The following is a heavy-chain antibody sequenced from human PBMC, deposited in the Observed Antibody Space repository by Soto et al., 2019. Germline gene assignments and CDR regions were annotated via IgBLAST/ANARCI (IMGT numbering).Heavy chain of an antibody. J-gene: IGHJ4*02. Sequence: QVQLQQWGAGLLKPSETLSLTCAVYGGSFSGYYWSWIRQPPGKGLEWIGEINHSGSTNYNPSLKRRVTISVDTSKNQFSLKLSSVTAADTAVYYCARGRGGVFDYWGQGTLVTVSS. CDR2: INHSGST. CDR1: GGSFSGYY. CDR3: ARGRGGVFDY. D-gene: IGHD1-26*01. V-gene: IGHV4-34*01.